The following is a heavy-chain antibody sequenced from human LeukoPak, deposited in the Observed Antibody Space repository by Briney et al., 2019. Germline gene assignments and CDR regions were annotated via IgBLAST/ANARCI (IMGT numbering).Heavy chain of an antibody. Sequence: PSETLSLTCAVSGYSISSGYYWGWIRQPPGKGLEWIGSIYHSGSTYYNPSLKSRVTISVDTSKNQFSLKLSSVTAADTAVYYCARLKNQLLYEEFDYWGQGTLVTVSS. D-gene: IGHD2-2*02. V-gene: IGHV4-38-2*01. CDR3: ARLKNQLLYEEFDY. CDR1: GYSISSGYY. J-gene: IGHJ4*02. CDR2: IYHSGST.